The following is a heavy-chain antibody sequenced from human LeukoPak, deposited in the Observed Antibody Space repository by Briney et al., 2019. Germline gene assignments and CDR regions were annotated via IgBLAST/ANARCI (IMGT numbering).Heavy chain of an antibody. V-gene: IGHV3-48*02. J-gene: IGHJ4*02. Sequence: GGSLRLSCAASGFTSSTYTMNWVRQAPGKGLEWISYISSSSSSAIYYADSVKGRFTISRDNAKNSLYLQMNSLRDEDTAVYYCAQKGGTDHWGQGTLVTVSS. CDR2: ISSSSSSAI. CDR1: GFTSSTYT. D-gene: IGHD2-15*01. CDR3: AQKGGTDH.